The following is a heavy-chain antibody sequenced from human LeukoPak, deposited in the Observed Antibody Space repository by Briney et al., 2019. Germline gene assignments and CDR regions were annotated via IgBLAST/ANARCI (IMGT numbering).Heavy chain of an antibody. V-gene: IGHV1-18*01. CDR3: ARGLDYYDSSGYYYALDY. D-gene: IGHD3-22*01. Sequence: GASVKVSCKASGYTFTSYGISWVRQAPGQGLEWMGWISAYNGNTNYAQKLQGRVTMTTDTSTSTAYMELRSLRSDDTAVYYCARGLDYYDSSGYYYALDYWGQGTLVTVSS. CDR1: GYTFTSYG. CDR2: ISAYNGNT. J-gene: IGHJ4*02.